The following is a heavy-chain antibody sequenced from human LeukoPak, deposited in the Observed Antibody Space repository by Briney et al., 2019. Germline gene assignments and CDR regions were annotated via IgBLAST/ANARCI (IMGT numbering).Heavy chain of an antibody. Sequence: SETLSLTCAVYGGSFSGYYWSWIRQPPGKGLEWIGEINHSGSTNYNPSLKSRVTISVDTSKNQFSLKLSSVTAADTAVYYCARRRRYPNWFDPWGQGTLVTVSS. CDR1: GGSFSGYY. CDR3: ARRRRYPNWFDP. J-gene: IGHJ5*02. V-gene: IGHV4-34*01. CDR2: INHSGST. D-gene: IGHD3-9*01.